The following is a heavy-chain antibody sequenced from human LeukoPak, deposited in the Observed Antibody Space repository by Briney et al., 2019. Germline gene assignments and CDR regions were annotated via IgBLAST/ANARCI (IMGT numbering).Heavy chain of an antibody. CDR3: ARDNTVVTFDY. Sequence: ASVKVSCKASGYTFTGYYMHWVRQAPGQGLEWMGWINPNSGGTNYAQNFQGRVTMTRDTSISTAYMDLSSLTSDDTAMYYCARDNTVVTFDYWGQGTLVTVSS. D-gene: IGHD4-23*01. V-gene: IGHV1-2*02. CDR1: GYTFTGYY. J-gene: IGHJ4*02. CDR2: INPNSGGT.